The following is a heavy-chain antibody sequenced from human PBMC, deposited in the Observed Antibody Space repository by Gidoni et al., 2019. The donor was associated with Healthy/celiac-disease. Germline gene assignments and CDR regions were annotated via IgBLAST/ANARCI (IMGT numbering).Heavy chain of an antibody. V-gene: IGHV3-30*18. Sequence: QVQLVESGGGVVQPGRSLRLSCAASGFTFSSYGMHWVRQAPGKGLEWVAVISYDGSNKYYADSVKGRFTISRDNSKNTLYLQMNSLRAEDTAVYYCAKGWWELLLYYFDYWGQGTLVTVSS. CDR3: AKGWWELLLYYFDY. CDR2: ISYDGSNK. D-gene: IGHD1-26*01. J-gene: IGHJ4*02. CDR1: GFTFSSYG.